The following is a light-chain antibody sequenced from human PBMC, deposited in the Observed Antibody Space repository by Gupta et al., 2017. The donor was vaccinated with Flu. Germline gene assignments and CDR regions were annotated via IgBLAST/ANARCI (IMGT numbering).Light chain of an antibody. Sequence: DMVLTQSTGTLSLSPGETATLCCRASQSVSSSSLAWYRQKPGQAPRLIIYGASSRATGIPDRFTGSGSGTDFTLTISRVEPEDFAVYYCQQYGNSPITFGQGTQLEIK. J-gene: IGKJ5*01. CDR3: QQYGNSPIT. CDR2: GAS. V-gene: IGKV3-20*01. CDR1: QSVSSSS.